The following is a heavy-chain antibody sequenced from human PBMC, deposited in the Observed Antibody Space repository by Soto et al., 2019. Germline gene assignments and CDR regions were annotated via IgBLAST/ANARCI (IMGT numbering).Heavy chain of an antibody. V-gene: IGHV4-30-2*01. CDR2: IYHSGST. D-gene: IGHD6-19*01. J-gene: IGHJ6*02. CDR1: GGSISSGGYS. CDR3: ARGIEGWYQGRYYYGMDV. Sequence: SETLSLTCAVSGGSISSGGYSWSWIRQPPGRGLEWIGYIYHSGSTYYNPSLKSRVTISVDRSKNQFSLKLSSVTAADTAVYYCARGIEGWYQGRYYYGMDVWGQGTTVTVSS.